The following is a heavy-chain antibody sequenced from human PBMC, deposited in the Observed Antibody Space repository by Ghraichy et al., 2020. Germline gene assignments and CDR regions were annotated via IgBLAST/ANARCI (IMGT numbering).Heavy chain of an antibody. Sequence: SLNISCTVSGGSISSGGYYWSWIRQHPEKGLEWIGYIYYGGNTYYNPSLKSRVTISIDVSKNQFSLNLGPVTAADTAVYYCASGRGRSSGSGLSYYFDYWGQGTLVTVSS. CDR2: IYYGGNT. V-gene: IGHV4-31*03. D-gene: IGHD3-10*01. J-gene: IGHJ4*02. CDR3: ASGRGRSSGSGLSYYFDY. CDR1: GGSISSGGYY.